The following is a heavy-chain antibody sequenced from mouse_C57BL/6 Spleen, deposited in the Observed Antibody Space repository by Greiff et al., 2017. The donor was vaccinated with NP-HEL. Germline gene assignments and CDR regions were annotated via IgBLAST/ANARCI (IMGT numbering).Heavy chain of an antibody. Sequence: EVQLVESGGGLVKPGGSLKLSCAASGFTFSSYAMSWVRQTPEKRLEWVATISDGGSYTYYPDNVKGRFTISRDNAKNNLYLQMSHLKSEDTAMYYCARDDEPPDYWGQGTTLTVSS. CDR1: GFTFSSYA. CDR2: ISDGGSYT. CDR3: ARDDEPPDY. J-gene: IGHJ2*01. V-gene: IGHV5-4*01.